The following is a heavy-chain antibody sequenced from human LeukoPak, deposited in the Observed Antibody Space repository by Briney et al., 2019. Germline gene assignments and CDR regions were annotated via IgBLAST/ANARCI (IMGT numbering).Heavy chain of an antibody. CDR1: GFTFSSYW. CDR3: ARIGYSSSYTDF. V-gene: IGHV3-7*03. D-gene: IGHD6-13*01. CDR2: IKQDGSTK. J-gene: IGHJ4*02. Sequence: PGGSLRLSCVASGFTFSSYWMSWFRQAPGKGLEWVANIKQDGSTKYYVDSVKGRLIISRDNAKNSLYLQMNSLRAEDTAMYHCARIGYSSSYTDFWGQGTLVTVSS.